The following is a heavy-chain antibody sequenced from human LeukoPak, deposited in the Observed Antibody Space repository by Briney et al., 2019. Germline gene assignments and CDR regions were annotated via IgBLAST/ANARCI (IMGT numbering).Heavy chain of an antibody. CDR3: ATNILVRDIINWFDP. Sequence: ASVKVSCKASGYTFTGYYMHWVRQAPGQGLEWMGWINPNSGGTNYAQKFQGRVTMTRDTSISTAYMDLSRLRYDDTAVYYCATNILVRDIINWFDPWGQGTLVTVSS. D-gene: IGHD3-10*01. CDR2: INPNSGGT. V-gene: IGHV1-2*02. CDR1: GYTFTGYY. J-gene: IGHJ5*02.